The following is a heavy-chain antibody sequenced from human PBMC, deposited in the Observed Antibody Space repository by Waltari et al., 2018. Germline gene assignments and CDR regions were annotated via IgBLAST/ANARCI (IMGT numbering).Heavy chain of an antibody. CDR2: MNPNSGNT. Sequence: QVQLVQSGAEVKKPGASVKVSCKASGYTFTSYDINWVRQATGQGLEWMGWMNPNSGNTGYAQKFQGRVTITRNTSISTAYMELSSLRSEDTAVYYCARGAYYYDSSGYRLYYFDYWGQGTLVTVSS. J-gene: IGHJ4*02. CDR1: GYTFTSYD. CDR3: ARGAYYYDSSGYRLYYFDY. V-gene: IGHV1-8*03. D-gene: IGHD3-22*01.